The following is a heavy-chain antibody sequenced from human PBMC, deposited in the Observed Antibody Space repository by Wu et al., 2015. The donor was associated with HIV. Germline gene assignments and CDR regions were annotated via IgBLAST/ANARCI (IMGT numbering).Heavy chain of an antibody. CDR2: IIPNRDGT. Sequence: QVHLVQSGAEVKKPGASVKVSCETSGYTFNSYGITWVRQAPGQGLEWMGWIIPNRDGTNYAQKFQGRITMTGDTSISTAYMELRRLRFDDTAVYYCAFGQAATISDYFYMDVWGKGTTVTVSS. V-gene: IGHV1-2*02. CDR3: AFGQAATISDYFYMDV. D-gene: IGHD5-12*01. J-gene: IGHJ6*03. CDR1: GYTFNSYG.